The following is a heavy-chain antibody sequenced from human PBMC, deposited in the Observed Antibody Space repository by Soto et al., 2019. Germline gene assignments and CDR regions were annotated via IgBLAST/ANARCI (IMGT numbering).Heavy chain of an antibody. D-gene: IGHD6-19*01. V-gene: IGHV3-30-3*01. Sequence: PGGSLRLSCAASGFTFSSYAMHWVRQAPGKGLEWVAVISYDGSNKYYADSVKGRFTISRDNSKNTLYLQMNSLRAEDTAVYYCARAERPGIAVAGTLYYCYYGMDVWGQGTTVTVSS. CDR2: ISYDGSNK. CDR3: ARAERPGIAVAGTLYYCYYGMDV. CDR1: GFTFSSYA. J-gene: IGHJ6*02.